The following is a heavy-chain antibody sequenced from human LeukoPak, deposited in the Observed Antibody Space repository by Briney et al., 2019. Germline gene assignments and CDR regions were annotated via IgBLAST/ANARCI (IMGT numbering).Heavy chain of an antibody. CDR1: GGSISSYY. J-gene: IGHJ4*02. CDR3: ARGRYSGYDYVDY. D-gene: IGHD5-12*01. Sequence: PSETLSLTCTVSGGSISSYYWSWIRQPPGKGLEWIGYIYHSGSTYYNPSLKSRVTISVDRSKNQFSLKLSSVTAADTAVYYCARGRYSGYDYVDYWGQGTLVTVSS. CDR2: IYHSGST. V-gene: IGHV4-59*12.